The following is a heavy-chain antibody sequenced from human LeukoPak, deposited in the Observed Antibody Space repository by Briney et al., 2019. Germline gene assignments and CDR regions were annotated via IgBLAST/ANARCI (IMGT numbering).Heavy chain of an antibody. CDR1: GGSISSGGYY. J-gene: IGHJ4*02. Sequence: SEALSLTCTVSGGSISSGGYYWSWIRQHPGKGLEWIGYIYYSGSTYYNPSLKSRVTISVDTSKNQFSLKLSSVTAADTAVYYCAREYVDHFDYWGQGTLVTVSS. CDR2: IYYSGST. CDR3: AREYVDHFDY. V-gene: IGHV4-31*03. D-gene: IGHD3-16*01.